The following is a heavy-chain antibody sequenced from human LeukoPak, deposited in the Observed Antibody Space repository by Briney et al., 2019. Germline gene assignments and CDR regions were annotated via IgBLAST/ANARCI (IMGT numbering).Heavy chain of an antibody. Sequence: ASVKVSCKASGYTFTSYGISWVRQAPGQGLEWMGWINPNSGGTNYAQKFQGRVTMTRDTSISTAYMELSRLRSDDTAVYYCARVGRSPIFGVVTDYYDSSGTLDYWGQGTLVTVSS. CDR1: GYTFTSYG. CDR3: ARVGRSPIFGVVTDYYDSSGTLDY. J-gene: IGHJ4*02. D-gene: IGHD3-22*01. V-gene: IGHV1-2*02. CDR2: INPNSGGT.